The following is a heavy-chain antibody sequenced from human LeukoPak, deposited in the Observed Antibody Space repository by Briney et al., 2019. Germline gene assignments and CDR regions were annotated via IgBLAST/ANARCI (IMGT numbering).Heavy chain of an antibody. CDR3: XXXXXXXXXXXFTTKEKQLDH. J-gene: IGHJ4*02. V-gene: IGHV3-30*02. CDR1: GFTFSTYG. CDR2: IRYDGSNK. Sequence: GGSLRLSCAASGFTFSTYGMHWVRQAPGKGLEWVAFIRYDGSNKYYADSVKGRFTISRDNSKNTLYLQMNSLRAEDTAVYYCXXXXXXXXXXXFTTKEKQLDHWGQGTLLTVSS. D-gene: IGHD2/OR15-2a*01.